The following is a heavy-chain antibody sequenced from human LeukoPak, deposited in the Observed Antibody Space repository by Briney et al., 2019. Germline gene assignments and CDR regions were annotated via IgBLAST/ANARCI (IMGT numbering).Heavy chain of an antibody. D-gene: IGHD3-22*01. V-gene: IGHV3-21*01. CDR3: ARDSTLYDSSGDAFDI. J-gene: IGHJ3*02. Sequence: GGSLRLSCAASGFTFSSYSMNRVRQAPGKGLEWVSSISTSSSYIYSADSVKGRFTISRDNAKNSLYLQMNSLRAEDTAVYYCARDSTLYDSSGDAFDIWGQGTMVTVSS. CDR1: GFTFSSYS. CDR2: ISTSSSYI.